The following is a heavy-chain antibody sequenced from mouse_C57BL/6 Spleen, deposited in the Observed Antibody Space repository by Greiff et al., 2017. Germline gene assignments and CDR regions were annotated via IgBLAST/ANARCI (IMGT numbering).Heavy chain of an antibody. CDR3: ARYYGSPHYYAMDY. Sequence: VKLVESGGDLVKPGGSLKLSCAASGFTFSSYGMSWVRQTPDKRLEWVATISSGGSYTYYPDSVKGRFTISRDNAKNTLYLQMSSLKSEDTAMYYCARYYGSPHYYAMDYWGQGTSVTVSS. J-gene: IGHJ4*01. V-gene: IGHV5-6*01. CDR1: GFTFSSYG. D-gene: IGHD1-1*01. CDR2: ISSGGSYT.